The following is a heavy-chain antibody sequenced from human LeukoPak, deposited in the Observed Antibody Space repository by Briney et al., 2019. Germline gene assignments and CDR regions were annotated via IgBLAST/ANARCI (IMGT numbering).Heavy chain of an antibody. V-gene: IGHV1-69*04. J-gene: IGHJ4*02. CDR3: ARAKGELPFDY. CDR1: GGTFSSYA. CDR2: IIPILGIA. Sequence: SVKVSCKASGGTFSSYAISWVRQAPGQGLEWMGRIIPILGIANYAQKFQGRVTITAGKSTSTAYMELSSLRSEDTAVYYCARAKGELPFDYWGQGTLVTVSS. D-gene: IGHD1-26*01.